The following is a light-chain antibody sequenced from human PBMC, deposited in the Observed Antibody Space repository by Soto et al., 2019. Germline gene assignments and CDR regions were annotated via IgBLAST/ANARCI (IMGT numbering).Light chain of an antibody. J-gene: IGLJ1*01. CDR3: GAWDSSLRPYV. CDR2: DDN. CDR1: SSNLGGNS. V-gene: IGLV1-51*01. Sequence: QSVLTQPPSVSAAPGQRVTISCSGSSSNLGGNSVSWYQHRPGTAPDRLIYDDNKRPSGIPDRCSGSKSGTSATLGSTGFQTGDEADYYCGAWDSSLRPYVFGTGTKVTVL.